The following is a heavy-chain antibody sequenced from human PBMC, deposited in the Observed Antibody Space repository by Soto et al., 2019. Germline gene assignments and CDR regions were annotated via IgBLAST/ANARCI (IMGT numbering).Heavy chain of an antibody. V-gene: IGHV1-18*01. Sequence: ASVKVSCKVSGYTFTCYGLCWVRQAPGQGLEWMGWISAYNGNANYAQKLQGRVTMTTDTSTSTAYMELSSLRSDDTAVYYCARGVATIDYYYGMDVWGQATMVTVSS. D-gene: IGHD5-12*01. CDR3: ARGVATIDYYYGMDV. CDR1: GYTFTCYG. J-gene: IGHJ6*02. CDR2: ISAYNGNA.